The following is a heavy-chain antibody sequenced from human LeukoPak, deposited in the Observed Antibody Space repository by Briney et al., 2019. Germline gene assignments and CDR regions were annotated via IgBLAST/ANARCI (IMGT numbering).Heavy chain of an antibody. Sequence: SSETLSITCTVSGGSISSYYWSWIRQPPGKELEWIGYIYYSGSTNYNPSLKSRVTISVDTSKNQFSLKLRSVTAADTAVYYCARAYSSSSNFDYWGQGTLVTVSS. D-gene: IGHD6-6*01. CDR3: ARAYSSSSNFDY. CDR2: IYYSGST. CDR1: GGSISSYY. V-gene: IGHV4-59*01. J-gene: IGHJ4*02.